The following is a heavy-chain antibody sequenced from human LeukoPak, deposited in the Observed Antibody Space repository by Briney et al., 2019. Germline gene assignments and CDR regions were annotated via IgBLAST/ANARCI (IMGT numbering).Heavy chain of an antibody. D-gene: IGHD5/OR15-5a*01. CDR1: GFSFSRYG. J-gene: IGHJ4*02. CDR3: AKSVYAEGGIEY. CDR2: IRSDGSNK. V-gene: IGHV3-30*02. Sequence: GGSLRLSCAASGFSFSRYGMHWVRQAPGKGLEWVAFIRSDGSNKYYADSVKGRFPISRDNSKNTLYLQMNSLKPEDTAMYYCAKSVYAEGGIEYWGQGTLVTVSS.